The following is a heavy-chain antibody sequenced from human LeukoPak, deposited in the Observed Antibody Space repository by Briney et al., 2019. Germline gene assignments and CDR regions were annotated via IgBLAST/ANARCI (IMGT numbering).Heavy chain of an antibody. Sequence: ASVKVSCKASGYTFTGYYMHWVRQAPGQGLEWMGWINPNSGGTNYAQKFQGRVTMTRDTSISPAYMELSRLRSDDTAVSYCARAYYYDSSGYPFEYWGQGTLVTVSS. CDR1: GYTFTGYY. J-gene: IGHJ4*02. D-gene: IGHD3-22*01. CDR2: INPNSGGT. V-gene: IGHV1-2*02. CDR3: ARAYYYDSSGYPFEY.